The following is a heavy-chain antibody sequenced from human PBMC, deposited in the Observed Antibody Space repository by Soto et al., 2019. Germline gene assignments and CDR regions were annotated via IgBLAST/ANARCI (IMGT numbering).Heavy chain of an antibody. V-gene: IGHV3-9*01. D-gene: IGHD2-21*01. CDR2: ISRDSRSI. CDR3: AKIVTRHSLVPVFDQ. J-gene: IGHJ4*02. Sequence: EVHLVESGGGLVQPGRSLRLSCEVSGFRFDDYGMHWVRQAPGKGLEWIAGISRDSRSISYGASMKGRFTISRDNAKNSLYLQLNSLRADDTAFYYCAKIVTRHSLVPVFDQWGQGALVTVSS. CDR1: GFRFDDYG.